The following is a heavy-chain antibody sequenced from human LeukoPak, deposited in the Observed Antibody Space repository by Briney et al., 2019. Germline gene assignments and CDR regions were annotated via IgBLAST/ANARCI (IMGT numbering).Heavy chain of an antibody. CDR1: GFTVSSNY. V-gene: IGHV3-53*01. J-gene: IGHJ4*02. D-gene: IGHD2-15*01. CDR3: ARENRYCTGGSCYYQWDY. Sequence: GGSLRLSCAASGFTVSSNYMSWVRQAPGKGLEWVSVIYSGGSTYYADSVKGRFTISRDNSKNTLYLQMNSLRAEDTAVYYCARENRYCTGGSCYYQWDYWGQGTLVTVSS. CDR2: IYSGGST.